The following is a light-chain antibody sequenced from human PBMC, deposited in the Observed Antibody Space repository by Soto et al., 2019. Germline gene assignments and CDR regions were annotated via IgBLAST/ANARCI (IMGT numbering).Light chain of an antibody. V-gene: IGKV3-15*01. CDR3: QQYNNWPPDYT. CDR1: QSVTSN. J-gene: IGKJ5*01. CDR2: GAS. Sequence: EIVMTQSPATLSVSPGDRATLSCRASQSVTSNLAWYQQRPGQAPRLLIYGASTRASGIPARFSGSGSGTEFTLIIDSLQSEDFAVYYCQQYNNWPPDYTLGQGTRLEIK.